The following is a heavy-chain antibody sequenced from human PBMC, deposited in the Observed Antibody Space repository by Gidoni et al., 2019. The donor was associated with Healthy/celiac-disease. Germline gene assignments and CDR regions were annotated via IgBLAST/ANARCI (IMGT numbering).Heavy chain of an antibody. V-gene: IGHV3-48*02. D-gene: IGHD3-22*01. CDR3: ARDSYDSSGYYYGSRPFDY. CDR1: GFTFSSYS. J-gene: IGHJ4*02. Sequence: EVQLVESGGGLVQPGGSLRLSCAASGFTFSSYSMNWVRQAPGKGLEWVSYIISSSSTISYADSVKGRFTISRDNANNSLYLQMNSLRDEDTAVYYCARDSYDSSGYYYGSRPFDYWGQGTLVTVSS. CDR2: IISSSSTI.